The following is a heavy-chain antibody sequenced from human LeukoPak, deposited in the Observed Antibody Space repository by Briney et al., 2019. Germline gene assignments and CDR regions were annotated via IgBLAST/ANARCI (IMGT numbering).Heavy chain of an antibody. J-gene: IGHJ4*02. CDR3: ATGVGIAVAGTGNY. CDR1: GYTLTELS. Sequence: ASVKVSCKVSGYTLTELSMHWVRQAPGKGLEWMGGFDPEDGETIYAQKFQGRVTMTEDTSTDTAYMELGSLRSEDTAVYYCATGVGIAVAGTGNYWGQGTLVTVSS. V-gene: IGHV1-24*01. CDR2: FDPEDGET. D-gene: IGHD6-19*01.